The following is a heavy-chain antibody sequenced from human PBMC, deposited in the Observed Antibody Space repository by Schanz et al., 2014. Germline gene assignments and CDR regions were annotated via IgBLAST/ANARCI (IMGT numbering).Heavy chain of an antibody. CDR1: GYSFSAYY. D-gene: IGHD1-1*01. CDR2: FT. Sequence: QVQLVQSGAELKNPGASVKVSCKASGYSFSAYYIHWMRQAPGQGLEWLGRFTHISQKFQGRVTMTXXXSSTTAYMELNSXXXXXTAVYYCVRELSGGTFDYWGQGALVTVSS. CDR3: VRELSGGTFDY. J-gene: IGHJ4*02. V-gene: IGHV1-2*06.